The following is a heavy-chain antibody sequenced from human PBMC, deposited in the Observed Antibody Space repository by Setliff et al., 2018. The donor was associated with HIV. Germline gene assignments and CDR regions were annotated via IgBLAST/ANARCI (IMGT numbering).Heavy chain of an antibody. CDR3: ARGRVDIVVTDYLDV. J-gene: IGHJ6*03. D-gene: IGHD2-21*01. V-gene: IGHV4-34*01. CDR1: GGSFTSYH. CDR2: INQSGSR. Sequence: ASETLSLTCAVQGGSFTSYHWTWIRQPPGKGLEWIGEINQSGSRNYNPSLKSQVTISVDTSKNQFSLKLSSVTAADTAMYYCARGRVDIVVTDYLDVWGKGTTVTVSS.